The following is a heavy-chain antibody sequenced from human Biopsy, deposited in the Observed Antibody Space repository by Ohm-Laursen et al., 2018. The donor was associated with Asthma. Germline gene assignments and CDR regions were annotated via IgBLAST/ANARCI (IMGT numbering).Heavy chain of an antibody. V-gene: IGHV1-18*01. J-gene: IGHJ6*02. CDR3: ARDQGSALSGAGMDV. CDR2: ISTYNGNT. CDR1: GYTFTTYG. D-gene: IGHD3-9*01. Sequence: ASVKASCKASGYTFTTYGISWLRQAPGQGLEWMGWISTYNGNTKYGRKVQGRVTMTTDTATSTAYIYLRSLRSDDTAVYYCARDQGSALSGAGMDVWGQGTTVTVSS.